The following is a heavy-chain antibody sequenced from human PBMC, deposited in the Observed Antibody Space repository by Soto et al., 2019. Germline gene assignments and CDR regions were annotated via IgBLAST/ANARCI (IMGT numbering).Heavy chain of an antibody. J-gene: IGHJ4*02. D-gene: IGHD2-15*01. CDR3: ARDRLDYCSGGSCYSPPDY. Sequence: GGSLRLSCAASGFTFSSYGMYWVRQAPGKGLEWVAVIWYDGSNKYYADSVRGRFTISRDNSKNTLYLQMNSLRAEDTAVYYCARDRLDYCSGGSCYSPPDYWGQGTLVTVSS. CDR2: IWYDGSNK. CDR1: GFTFSSYG. V-gene: IGHV3-33*01.